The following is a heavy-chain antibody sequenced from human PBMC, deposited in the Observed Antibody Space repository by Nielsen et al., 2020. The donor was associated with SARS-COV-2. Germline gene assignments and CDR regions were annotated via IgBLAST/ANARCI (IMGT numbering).Heavy chain of an antibody. J-gene: IGHJ6*03. D-gene: IGHD2-15*01. CDR2: VIHSGTT. CDR3: ARLEDYYYYMDV. Sequence: GSLRLSCAVYGGSLNDYHWNWIRQPPGKGLEWIGEVIHSGTTNDNPSLKSRVTISVDTSKNQFSLKLSSVTAADTAVYYCARLEDYYYYMDVWGKGTTVTVSS. V-gene: IGHV4-34*12. CDR1: GGSLNDYH.